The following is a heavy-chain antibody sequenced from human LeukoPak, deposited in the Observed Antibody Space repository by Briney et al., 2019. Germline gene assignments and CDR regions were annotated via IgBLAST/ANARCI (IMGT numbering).Heavy chain of an antibody. J-gene: IGHJ5*02. CDR3: ARLKWELVPGWLDP. CDR1: GYTFISYA. D-gene: IGHD1-26*01. CDR2: INAGNGNT. V-gene: IGHV1-3*01. Sequence: ASVKVSCKASGYTFISYAMHWVRQAPGQRLEWMGWINAGNGNTKYSQKFQGRVTITRDTSASTAYMELSSLRSEDTAVYYCARLKWELVPGWLDPWGQGTLVTVSS.